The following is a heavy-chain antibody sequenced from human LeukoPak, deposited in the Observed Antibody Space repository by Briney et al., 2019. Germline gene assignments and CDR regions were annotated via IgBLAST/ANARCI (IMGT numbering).Heavy chain of an antibody. Sequence: PGGSLRLSGAASGFTFSSYAMSWVRQAPGKGLEWVSAISSSGSTIYYADSVKGRFTISKDNAKNSLYLQMNGLRAEDTAVYYCARDGGDYSFSFDPWGQGTLVTVSS. D-gene: IGHD4-11*01. V-gene: IGHV3-21*04. CDR3: ARDGGDYSFSFDP. CDR1: GFTFSSYA. J-gene: IGHJ5*02. CDR2: ISSSGSTI.